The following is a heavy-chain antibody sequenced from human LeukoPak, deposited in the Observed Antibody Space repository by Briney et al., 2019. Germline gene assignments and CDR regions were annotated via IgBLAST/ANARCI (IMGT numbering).Heavy chain of an antibody. Sequence: SETLSLTCTVSGGSISSYYWSWIRQPPGKGLEWIGEINHSGSTNYNPSLKSRVTISVDTSKNQFSLKLSSVTAADTAVYYCARPKLPRHDAFDIWGQGTMVTVSS. CDR2: INHSGST. J-gene: IGHJ3*02. D-gene: IGHD2-15*01. CDR3: ARPKLPRHDAFDI. V-gene: IGHV4-34*01. CDR1: GGSISSYY.